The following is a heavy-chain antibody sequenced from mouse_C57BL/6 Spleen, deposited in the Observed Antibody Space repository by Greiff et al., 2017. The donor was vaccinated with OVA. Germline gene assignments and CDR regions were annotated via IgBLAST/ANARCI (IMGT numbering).Heavy chain of an antibody. CDR3: ARQRIYYYGRVDYFDY. D-gene: IGHD1-1*01. CDR2: IYPRDGST. Sequence: VQLVESGPELVKPGASVKLSCKASGYTFTSYDINWVKQRPGQGLEWIGWIYPRDGSTKYNEKFKGKATLTVDTSSSTAYMELHSLTSEDSAVYFCARQRIYYYGRVDYFDYWGQGTTLTVSS. V-gene: IGHV1-85*01. J-gene: IGHJ2*01. CDR1: GYTFTSYD.